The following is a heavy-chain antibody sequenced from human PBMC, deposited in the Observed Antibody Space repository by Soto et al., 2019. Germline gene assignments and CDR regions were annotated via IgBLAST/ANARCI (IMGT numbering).Heavy chain of an antibody. V-gene: IGHV4-39*01. Sequence: PSETLSLTCTVSGGSISSSSYYWGWIRQPPGKGLEWIGSIYYSGSTYYNPSLKSRVTISVDTSKNQFSLKLSSVTAADTAVYYCARLSIAAAGPDYWGQGALVTVS. CDR1: GGSISSSSYY. CDR3: ARLSIAAAGPDY. CDR2: IYYSGST. D-gene: IGHD6-13*01. J-gene: IGHJ4*02.